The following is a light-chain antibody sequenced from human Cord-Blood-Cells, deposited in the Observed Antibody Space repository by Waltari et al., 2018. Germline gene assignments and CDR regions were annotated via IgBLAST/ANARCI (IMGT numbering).Light chain of an antibody. CDR2: DVS. J-gene: IGLJ2*01. Sequence: QSALTQPASVSGSPGQSITISCTGTSSDVGGYNYVSWYQQHPGRAPKLLFYDVSNRPSGVSNRFSDSKSGNTASLTISGVQAEYEADYYCSSYTSSSTVVFGGWTKLTVL. CDR1: SSDVGGYNY. V-gene: IGLV2-14*01. CDR3: SSYTSSSTVV.